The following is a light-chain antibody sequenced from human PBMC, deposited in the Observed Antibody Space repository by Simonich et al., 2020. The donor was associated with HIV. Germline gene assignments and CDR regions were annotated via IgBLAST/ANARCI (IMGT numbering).Light chain of an antibody. Sequence: DIQMTQSPSSLSSSVGDRVTITCRASQSISSYLNWYQPKPGKAPKLLIYAASSLQSGVPSRFSGSGSGTDFTLTISSLQPEDFATYYCQQSYSNPFTFGPGTKVDIK. CDR3: QQSYSNPFT. CDR1: QSISSY. CDR2: AAS. V-gene: IGKV1-39*01. J-gene: IGKJ3*01.